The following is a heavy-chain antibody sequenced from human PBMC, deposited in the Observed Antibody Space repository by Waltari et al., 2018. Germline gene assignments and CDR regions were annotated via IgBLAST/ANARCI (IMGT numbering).Heavy chain of an antibody. CDR3: ARIMTSNTDY. V-gene: IGHV1-18*01. CDR1: GYIFNNYG. CDR2: IAYTGDT. J-gene: IGHJ4*02. Sequence: QVQLLQSGAAMKRPGASAKVSCKTLGYIFNNYGINWGRQAPGQGLEWMGWIAYTGDTKSAQKFQDRLTMTTDTSTSTAYMELGSLESDDTAMYYCARIMTSNTDYWGQGTLVTVSS. D-gene: IGHD2-8*01.